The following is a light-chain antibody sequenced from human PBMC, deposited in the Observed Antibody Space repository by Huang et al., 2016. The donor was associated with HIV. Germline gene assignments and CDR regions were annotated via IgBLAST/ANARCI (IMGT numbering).Light chain of an antibody. CDR3: QQYNSFPRT. CDR1: QSISVY. CDR2: TTS. J-gene: IGKJ1*01. Sequence: DIQMTQFPSTLSASVGDRVTISCRASQSISVYLAWYQQKPGKAPKLLISTTSNLESGVPSRFSGSGSETEFTLAINSLQPDDFGTYYCQQYNSFPRTFGQGTRVDI. V-gene: IGKV1-5*03.